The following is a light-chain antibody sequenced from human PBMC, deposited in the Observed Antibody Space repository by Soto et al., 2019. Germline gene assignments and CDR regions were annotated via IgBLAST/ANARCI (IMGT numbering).Light chain of an antibody. CDR3: HQFDRSPLT. V-gene: IGKV3-20*01. CDR1: QSLSRDY. Sequence: EIVLTQSPATLSLSPGERATLSCRASQSLSRDYFAWYQQKPGQAPRILISGISTRASGIPGWFGGSGSGIVFKLTISRLEPEDFPVYFCHQFDRSPLTFGGGTKVE. J-gene: IGKJ4*01. CDR2: GIS.